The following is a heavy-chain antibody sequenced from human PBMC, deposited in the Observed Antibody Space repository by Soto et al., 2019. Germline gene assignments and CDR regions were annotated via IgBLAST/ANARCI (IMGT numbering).Heavy chain of an antibody. J-gene: IGHJ6*02. Sequence: GASVKVSCKASGGTFSSYAISWVRQAPGQGLEWMGGIIPIFGTANYAQKFQGRATITADKSTSTAYMELSSLRSEDTAVYYCARDRSDYYYGMDVWGQGTTVTVSS. V-gene: IGHV1-69*06. D-gene: IGHD3-3*01. CDR1: GGTFSSYA. CDR3: ARDRSDYYYGMDV. CDR2: IIPIFGTA.